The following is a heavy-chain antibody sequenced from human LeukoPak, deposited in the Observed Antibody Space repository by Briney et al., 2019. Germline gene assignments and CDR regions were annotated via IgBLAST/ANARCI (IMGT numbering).Heavy chain of an antibody. CDR2: IYYSGST. J-gene: IGHJ4*02. Sequence: SETLSLTCTVSGGSISGSSRSNYYWSWIRQPPGKGLEWIGYIYYSGSTNYNPSLKSRLTISIDTSKNQFSLKLTSVTAADTAVYYCARQYYDILTGYSNYYFDYWGQGTLVTVSS. D-gene: IGHD3-9*01. CDR3: ARQYYDILTGYSNYYFDY. V-gene: IGHV4-61*05. CDR1: GGSISGSSRSNYY.